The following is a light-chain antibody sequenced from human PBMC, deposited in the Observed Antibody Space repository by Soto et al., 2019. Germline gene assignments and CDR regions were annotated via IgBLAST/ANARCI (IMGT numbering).Light chain of an antibody. CDR3: CSYAGSYTYV. CDR2: DVS. CDR1: SSDVGGYKY. V-gene: IGLV2-11*01. J-gene: IGLJ1*01. Sequence: SALTQPRSVSGSPGQSVTISCTGTSSDVGGYKYVSWYQQHPGKAPKLMIYDVSKRPSGVPDRFSGSKSGNTASLTISGLQAEDEADYYCCSYAGSYTYVFGTGTKVTV.